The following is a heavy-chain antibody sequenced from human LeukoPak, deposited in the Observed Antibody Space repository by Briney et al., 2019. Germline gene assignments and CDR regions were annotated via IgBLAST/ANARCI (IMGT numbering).Heavy chain of an antibody. CDR1: GYTFSSYY. J-gene: IGHJ4*02. CDR3: ARGGYCSGDSCYPDFDY. V-gene: IGHV1-46*01. CDR2: INPSGGST. D-gene: IGHD2-15*01. Sequence: ASVKVSSKTSGYTFSSYYMHWVRQAPGQGLEWMGMINPSGGSTTYAQKFQGRVTMTRDTSTSTVYMELSSLRSEDTAVYYCARGGYCSGDSCYPDFDYWGQGTLVTVSS.